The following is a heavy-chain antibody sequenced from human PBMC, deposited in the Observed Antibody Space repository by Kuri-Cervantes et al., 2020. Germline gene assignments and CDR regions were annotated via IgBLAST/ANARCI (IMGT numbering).Heavy chain of an antibody. CDR3: ARDGGSCGSPSCVNFYYMDV. CDR1: GFSFSSYS. Sequence: GGSLRLSCAASGFSFSSYSLYWVRQAPGKGLEWLAVMSYDGTKRFHEDSVNGRFTISRDNSKNTMFLQMNSLRTEDSSVYYCARDGGSCGSPSCVNFYYMDVWGPGTTVTVSS. D-gene: IGHD2-2*01. CDR2: MSYDGTKR. J-gene: IGHJ6*03. V-gene: IGHV3-30*04.